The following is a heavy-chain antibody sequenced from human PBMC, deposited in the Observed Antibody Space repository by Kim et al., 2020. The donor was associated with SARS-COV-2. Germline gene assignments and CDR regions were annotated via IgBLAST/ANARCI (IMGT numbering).Heavy chain of an antibody. J-gene: IGHJ5*02. CDR3: ARDRGIGALEWLNWFDP. CDR1: GFTFSSYS. Sequence: GGSLRLSCAASGFTFSSYSMNWVRQAPGKGLEWVSSISSSSSYIYYADSVKGRFTISRDNAKNSLYLQMNSLRAEDTAVYYCARDRGIGALEWLNWFDPWGQGTLVTVSS. V-gene: IGHV3-21*01. D-gene: IGHD3-3*01. CDR2: ISSSSSYI.